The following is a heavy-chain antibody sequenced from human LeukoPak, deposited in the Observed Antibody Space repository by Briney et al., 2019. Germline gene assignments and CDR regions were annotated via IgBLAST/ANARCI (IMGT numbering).Heavy chain of an antibody. D-gene: IGHD5-12*01. CDR1: GFTFSSYA. CDR3: ARADYSSSAFDI. CDR2: ISYDGTNI. J-gene: IGHJ3*02. V-gene: IGHV3-30-3*01. Sequence: GGSLRLSCAASGFTFSSYALHWVRQAPGKGLEWVAVISYDGTNIDYADSVKGRFTISRDNSKNTLYLQMNSLRAEDTAVFYCARADYSSSAFDIWGQGTMVTVSP.